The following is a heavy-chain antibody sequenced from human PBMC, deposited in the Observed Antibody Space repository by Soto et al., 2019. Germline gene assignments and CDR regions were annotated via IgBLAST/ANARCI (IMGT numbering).Heavy chain of an antibody. CDR2: IYHSGST. Sequence: PSGTLALTFAVSGGSISSGNWWSWVRQPPGKGLEWIGEIYHSGSTNYNPSLKSRVTISVDKSKNQFSLKLSSVTAADTAVYYCAREGHGYSYEDYYYGMDVWGQGTTVT. CDR3: AREGHGYSYEDYYYGMDV. D-gene: IGHD5-18*01. V-gene: IGHV4-4*02. CDR1: GGSISSGNW. J-gene: IGHJ6*02.